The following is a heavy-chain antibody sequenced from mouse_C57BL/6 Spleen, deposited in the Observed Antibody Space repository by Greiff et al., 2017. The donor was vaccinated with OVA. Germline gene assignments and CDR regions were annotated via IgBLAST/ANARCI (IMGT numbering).Heavy chain of an antibody. CDR2: INPSNGGT. J-gene: IGHJ4*01. V-gene: IGHV1-53*01. CDR1: GYTFTSYW. CDR3: ARCGDYYGDYAMDD. D-gene: IGHD1-1*01. Sequence: QVQLQQSGTELVKPGASVKLSCKASGYTFTSYWMHWVKQRPGQGLEWIGNINPSNGGTNYNEKFKGKATLTVDKSSSTAYMQLSSLTSEDSAVYYCARCGDYYGDYAMDDWGQGTSVTVSS.